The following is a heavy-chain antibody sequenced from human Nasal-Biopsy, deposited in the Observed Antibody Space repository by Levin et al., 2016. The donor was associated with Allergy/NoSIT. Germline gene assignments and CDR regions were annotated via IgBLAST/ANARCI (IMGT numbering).Heavy chain of an antibody. CDR2: ISGGGGST. V-gene: IGHV3-23*01. CDR3: AKAVPSTGTTYRAYFDY. J-gene: IGHJ4*02. CDR1: GFTFSSYA. Sequence: GGSLRLSCAGSGFTFSSYAMSWVRQAPGKGLEWVSAISGGGGSTYYADSVKGRFTISRDSSQNTLYLQMNSLRAEDTAVYFCAKAVPSTGTTYRAYFDYWGQGTLVTVSS. D-gene: IGHD1-1*01.